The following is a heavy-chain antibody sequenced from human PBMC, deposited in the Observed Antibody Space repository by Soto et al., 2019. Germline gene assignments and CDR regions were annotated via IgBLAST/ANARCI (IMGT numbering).Heavy chain of an antibody. J-gene: IGHJ5*02. CDR2: IYYSGST. CDR1: CGSISSGDYY. Sequence: SETLSLTCTVSCGSISSGDYYWSWIRQPPGKGLEWIGYIYYSGSTYYNPSLKSRVTISVDTSKNQFSLKLSSVTAADTAVYYCARDRSPRVWFDPWGQGTLVTVSS. CDR3: ARDRSPRVWFDP. V-gene: IGHV4-30-4*01.